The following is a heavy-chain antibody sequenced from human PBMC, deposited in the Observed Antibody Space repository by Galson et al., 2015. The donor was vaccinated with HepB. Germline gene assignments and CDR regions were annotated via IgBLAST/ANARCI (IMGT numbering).Heavy chain of an antibody. CDR3: ARNGQNTAMVHNPFDY. V-gene: IGHV1-46*04. CDR2: INPSGGST. J-gene: IGHJ4*02. D-gene: IGHD5-18*01. Sequence: SVKVSCKASGYTFTSYYMHWVRQAPGQGLEWMGIINPSGGSTSYAQKLQGRVTMTRDTSTSTVYMELSSLRSEDTAAYYCARNGQNTAMVHNPFDYWGQGTLVTVSS. CDR1: GYTFTSYY.